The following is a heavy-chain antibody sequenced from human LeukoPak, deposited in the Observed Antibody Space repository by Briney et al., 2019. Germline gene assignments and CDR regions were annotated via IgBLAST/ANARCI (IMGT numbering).Heavy chain of an antibody. CDR3: ARDENYGIFFNVDY. J-gene: IGHJ4*02. V-gene: IGHV1-2*02. CDR2: INPNSADT. CDR1: EYPFVDYY. Sequence: ASVKVSCKASEYPFVDYYIHWVRQAPGQGPEWMGRINPNSADTLYAEKFQGRVTMTRDTSISTAYMELRSLRSDDTAIYYCARDENYGIFFNVDYWGQGTLVTVSS. D-gene: IGHD4-17*01.